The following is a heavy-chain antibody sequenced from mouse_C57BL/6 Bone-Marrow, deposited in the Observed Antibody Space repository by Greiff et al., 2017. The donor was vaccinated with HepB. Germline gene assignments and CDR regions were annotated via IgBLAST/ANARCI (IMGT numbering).Heavy chain of an antibody. D-gene: IGHD1-1*01. V-gene: IGHV1-64*01. Sequence: VQLQQPGAELVKPGASVKLSCKASGYTFTSYWMHWVKQRPGQGLEWIGMIHPNSGSTNYNEKFKSKATLTVDKSSSTAYMQLSSLTSEDSAVYYGARKYYGSSVSYYFDYWGQGTTLTVSS. J-gene: IGHJ2*01. CDR3: ARKYYGSSVSYYFDY. CDR2: IHPNSGST. CDR1: GYTFTSYW.